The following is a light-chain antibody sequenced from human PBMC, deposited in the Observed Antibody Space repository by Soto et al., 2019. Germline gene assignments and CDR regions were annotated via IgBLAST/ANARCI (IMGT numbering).Light chain of an antibody. Sequence: DIEMTQSPCSLSASVGDRVSITCQISQYISIRLNWYQQKPGKAPKLLIYSASTLQSGVPSRFSGSRSETDFTLTISSLQPEDSATYYCQQTYSTPLTFGGGTKVEIK. J-gene: IGKJ4*01. CDR2: SAS. CDR3: QQTYSTPLT. CDR1: QYISIR. V-gene: IGKV1-39*01.